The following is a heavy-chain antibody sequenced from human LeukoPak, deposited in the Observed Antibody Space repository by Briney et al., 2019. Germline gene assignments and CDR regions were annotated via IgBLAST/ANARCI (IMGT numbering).Heavy chain of an antibody. D-gene: IGHD1-14*01. J-gene: IGHJ4*02. Sequence: GGSLRLSCAASGFTFSSYSMNWVRQAPGKGLEWVSSISSSSSYIYYADSVKGRFTISRDNAKNSLYLQMNSLRAEDTAVYYCARDLYTDLVGITRGWGSRGFFDYWGQGTLVTVSS. CDR3: ARDLYTDLVGITRGWGSRGFFDY. CDR1: GFTFSSYS. V-gene: IGHV3-21*01. CDR2: ISSSSSYI.